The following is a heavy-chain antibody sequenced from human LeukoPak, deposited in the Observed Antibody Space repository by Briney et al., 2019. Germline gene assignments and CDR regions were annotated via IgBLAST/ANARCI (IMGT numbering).Heavy chain of an antibody. CDR2: INHSGST. D-gene: IGHD3-22*01. Sequence: SETLSLTCAVYGGSFSGYYWSWIRQPPGKGLEWIGEINHSGSTNYNPSLKSRVTISVDTSKNQFSLKLSSVTAADTAVYYCARGLRTPYYYDSSGYFYGVDVWGQGTTVTVSS. V-gene: IGHV4-34*01. J-gene: IGHJ6*02. CDR3: ARGLRTPYYYDSSGYFYGVDV. CDR1: GGSFSGYY.